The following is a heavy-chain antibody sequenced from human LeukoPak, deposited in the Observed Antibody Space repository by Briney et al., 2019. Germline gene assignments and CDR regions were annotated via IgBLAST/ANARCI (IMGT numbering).Heavy chain of an antibody. CDR3: AGGNSWPGLSY. CDR2: IYTAGST. J-gene: IGHJ4*02. D-gene: IGHD6-13*01. Sequence: PGGSLRLSCAAPGFTVSGNYMSWVRQAPGKGLEWVSVIYTAGSTYNADSVKGRFTISRDKSKNTLYLQMNTLRAEDTAVYFCAGGNSWPGLSYLGQGTLLTVSS. V-gene: IGHV3-53*01. CDR1: GFTVSGNY.